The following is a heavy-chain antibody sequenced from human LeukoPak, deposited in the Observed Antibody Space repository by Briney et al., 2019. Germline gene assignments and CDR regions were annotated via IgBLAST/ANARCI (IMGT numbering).Heavy chain of an antibody. CDR2: LSWDGETT. J-gene: IGHJ3*02. Sequence: GGSLRLSCAVSGFSFDDYTIYWVRQAPGKGLEWVSLLSWDGETTYYSDSVKGRFTISRDNGKTSLSSQMNSLTIEDTAVYYCAKDFETLSGSGALDIWGQGTTVTVSS. CDR3: AKDFETLSGSGALDI. V-gene: IGHV3-43*01. CDR1: GFSFDDYT. D-gene: IGHD5-12*01.